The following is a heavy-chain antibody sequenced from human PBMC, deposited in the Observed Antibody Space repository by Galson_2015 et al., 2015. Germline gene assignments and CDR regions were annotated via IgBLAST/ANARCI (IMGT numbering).Heavy chain of an antibody. V-gene: IGHV5-51*01. CDR2: NYPGDSDT. J-gene: IGHJ4*02. CDR3: ARLSSGWYGDY. Sequence: AEVKKSGESLTISCKASGYSFPSYWIGWVRQMPGKGLERMGINYPGDSDTRYSPSFQGQVTISADKSISTAYVQWGSLEASDTAMYYCARLSSGWYGDYWGQGTLVTVSS. CDR1: GYSFPSYW. D-gene: IGHD6-19*01.